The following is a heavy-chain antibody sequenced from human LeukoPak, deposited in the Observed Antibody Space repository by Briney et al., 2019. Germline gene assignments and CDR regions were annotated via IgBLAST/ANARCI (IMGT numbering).Heavy chain of an antibody. CDR3: ARRRVGYNYYFDY. CDR2: IYHSGST. J-gene: IGHJ4*02. CDR1: GYSINSGYY. V-gene: IGHV4-38-2*02. D-gene: IGHD5-24*01. Sequence: SETLSLTCTVSGYSINSGYYWGWIRQPPGKGLEWIGSIYHSGSTYYNPSLKSRVTISVDTSKNQFSLKLSSVTAADTAVYYCARRRVGYNYYFDYWGQGTLVTVSS.